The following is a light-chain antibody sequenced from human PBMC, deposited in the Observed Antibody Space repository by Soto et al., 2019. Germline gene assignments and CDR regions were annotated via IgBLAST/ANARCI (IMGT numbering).Light chain of an antibody. J-gene: IGLJ1*01. Sequence: QSVLTQPPSASGTPGQRVTISCSGSSSNIGSNTVNWYQQLPGTAPKLLIYSNNERPSRVPDRFSGSKSGTSASLAISGLQSEDEADSYCAAWDDSLNAYVIGTGTKVTVL. CDR3: AAWDDSLNAYV. CDR1: SSNIGSNT. CDR2: SNN. V-gene: IGLV1-44*01.